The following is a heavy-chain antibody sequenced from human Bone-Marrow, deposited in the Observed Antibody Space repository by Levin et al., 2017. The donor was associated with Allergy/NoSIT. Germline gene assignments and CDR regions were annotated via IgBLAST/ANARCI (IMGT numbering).Heavy chain of an antibody. CDR1: GYTFTSYG. CDR3: ARDLLAYDYVWGSYRYTPPWFDP. D-gene: IGHD3-16*02. Sequence: ASVKVSCKASGYTFTSYGISWVRQAPGQGLEWMGWISAYNGNTNYAQKLQGRVTMTTDTSTSTAYMELRSLRSDDTAVYYCARDLLAYDYVWGSYRYTPPWFDPWGQGTLVTVSS. J-gene: IGHJ5*02. V-gene: IGHV1-18*01. CDR2: ISAYNGNT.